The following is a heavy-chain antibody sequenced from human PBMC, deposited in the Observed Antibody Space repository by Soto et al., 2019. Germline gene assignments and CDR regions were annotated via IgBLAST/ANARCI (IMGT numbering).Heavy chain of an antibody. CDR3: ARDLYIVVVPAALYYYYGMDV. Sequence: QVQLQESGPGLVKPSETLSLTCTVSGGSISSYYWSWIRQPAGKGLEWIGRIYTSGSTNYNPSLKSRVTMSVDTSKNQFSLKLSSVTAADTAVYYCARDLYIVVVPAALYYYYGMDVWGQGTTVTVSS. CDR2: IYTSGST. J-gene: IGHJ6*02. D-gene: IGHD2-2*01. V-gene: IGHV4-4*07. CDR1: GGSISSYY.